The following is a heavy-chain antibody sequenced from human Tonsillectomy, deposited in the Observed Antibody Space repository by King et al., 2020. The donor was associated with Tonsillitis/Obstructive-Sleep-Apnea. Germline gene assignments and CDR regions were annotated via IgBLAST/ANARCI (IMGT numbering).Heavy chain of an antibody. Sequence: VQLVQSGGGLVQPGGSLRLSCAASGFTFSSYSMNWGRQAPGRGLEWVPYISSSSITIYYAVSVKGRFTISRDNAKTSLYLQMNSLRDEDTAVYYCARDIGGNGGYYYYYMDVWGKGTTVTVSS. CDR3: ARDIGGNGGYYYYYMDV. CDR2: ISSSSITI. CDR1: GFTFSSYS. D-gene: IGHD3-16*01. V-gene: IGHV3-48*02. J-gene: IGHJ6*03.